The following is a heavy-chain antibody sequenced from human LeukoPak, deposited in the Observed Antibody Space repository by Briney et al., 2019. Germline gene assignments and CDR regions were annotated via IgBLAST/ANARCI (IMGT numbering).Heavy chain of an antibody. J-gene: IGHJ4*02. CDR3: AKDAEVLRYFDWLPKGTDY. CDR2: TKQEGSEK. D-gene: IGHD3-9*01. V-gene: IGHV3-7*01. CDR1: VYNFSVYW. Sequence: PGGSLRLSPVSSVYNFSVYWTSGVPEAPGKGRGGGANTKQEGSEKYYVDSVKGRFTIYRDNSKNTLYLQMNSLKAEDTAVYYCAKDAEVLRYFDWLPKGTDYWGQGTLVTVSS.